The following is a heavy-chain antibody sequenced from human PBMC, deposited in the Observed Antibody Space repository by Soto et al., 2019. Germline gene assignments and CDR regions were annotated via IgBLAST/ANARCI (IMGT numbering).Heavy chain of an antibody. J-gene: IGHJ4*02. CDR1: GGSISSYY. Sequence: QVQLQESGPGLVKPSETLSLTCTVSGGSISSYYWSWLRHPPGKGLEWIGYISYSGSTNYHPSLKRRFTISVDTSDHQFSPKLSSATAADTAVYYCARRWGWSVDYWGQGTLVTVSS. D-gene: IGHD6-19*01. V-gene: IGHV4-59*08. CDR2: ISYSGST. CDR3: ARRWGWSVDY.